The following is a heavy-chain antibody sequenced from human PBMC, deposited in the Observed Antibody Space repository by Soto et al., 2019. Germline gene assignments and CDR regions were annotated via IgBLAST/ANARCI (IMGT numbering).Heavy chain of an antibody. Sequence: GGSLRLSCAASGFSFSSYAMTWVRQAPGKGLEWVSAIDSDASTYYADSVKGQFTISRDKSKGTLYLQISSLRAEDTAVYHCAKERIPAAIINYYYGMDVWGQGTTVTVSS. CDR2: IDSDAST. CDR3: AKERIPAAIINYYYGMDV. CDR1: GFSFSSYA. J-gene: IGHJ6*02. V-gene: IGHV3-23*01. D-gene: IGHD2-2*01.